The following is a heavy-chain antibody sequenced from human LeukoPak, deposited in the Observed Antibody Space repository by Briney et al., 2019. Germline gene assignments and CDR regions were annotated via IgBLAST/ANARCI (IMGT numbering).Heavy chain of an antibody. CDR3: ARDLGQHGYNSGGYYMDV. Sequence: MAGGSLRLSCAASGFTFDDYGMNWVRQAPGKGLEWVSSISSSSSYIYYADSVKGRFTISRDNAKNSLYLQMNSLRAEDTAVYYCARDLGQHGYNSGGYYMDVWGKGTTVTISS. CDR1: GFTFDDYG. V-gene: IGHV3-21*01. J-gene: IGHJ6*03. D-gene: IGHD5-24*01. CDR2: ISSSSSYI.